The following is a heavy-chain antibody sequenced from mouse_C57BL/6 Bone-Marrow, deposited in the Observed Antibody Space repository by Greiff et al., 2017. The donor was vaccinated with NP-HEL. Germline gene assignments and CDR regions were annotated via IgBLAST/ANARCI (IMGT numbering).Heavy chain of an antibody. CDR1: GYTFTSYW. CDR3: AREGYYYGSSAWFAY. CDR2: IDPSDSYT. D-gene: IGHD1-1*01. V-gene: IGHV1-69*01. Sequence: VKLQQPGAELVMPGASVKLSCKASGYTFTSYWMHWVKQRPGQGLEWIGEIDPSDSYTNYNQKFKGKSTLTVDKSSSTAYMQLSSLTSEDSAVYYCAREGYYYGSSAWFAYWGQGTLVTVSA. J-gene: IGHJ3*01.